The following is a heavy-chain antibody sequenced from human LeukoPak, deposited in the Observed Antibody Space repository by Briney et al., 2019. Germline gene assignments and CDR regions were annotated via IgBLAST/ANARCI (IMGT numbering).Heavy chain of an antibody. D-gene: IGHD1-26*01. Sequence: GGSLRLSCAASGFTFSSYWMSWVRQAPGKGLEWVANINQDGSEEYSVDSVKGRFIISRDNAKNSLYLQVNSLRAEDTAVYYCARYSAYGGAFDIWGQGTMVTVSS. V-gene: IGHV3-7*01. CDR2: INQDGSEE. CDR3: ARYSAYGGAFDI. J-gene: IGHJ3*02. CDR1: GFTFSSYW.